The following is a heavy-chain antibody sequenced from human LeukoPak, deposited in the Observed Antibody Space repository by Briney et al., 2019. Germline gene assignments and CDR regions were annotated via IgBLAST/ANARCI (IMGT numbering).Heavy chain of an antibody. D-gene: IGHD3-22*01. Sequence: PSETLSLTCTVSGGSISSYYWSWIRQPPGKGLEWIGYIYYSGSTNYNPSLKSRVTISVDTSKNQFSLKLSSVTAADTAVYYRARGPRLYDSSGYLYWGQGTLVTVSS. CDR2: IYYSGST. CDR1: GGSISSYY. V-gene: IGHV4-59*01. CDR3: ARGPRLYDSSGYLY. J-gene: IGHJ4*02.